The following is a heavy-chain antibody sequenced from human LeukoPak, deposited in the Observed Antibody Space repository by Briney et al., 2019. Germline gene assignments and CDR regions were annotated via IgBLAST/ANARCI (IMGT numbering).Heavy chain of an antibody. Sequence: SEPLPLTCTVSGGSISSYYWRWIRQPPGKALEGIGYIYYSGSTNYNPSLKSRVTISVDTSKNQFSLKLSSVTAADTAVYYCARDGGRCTNGVCQYYFDYWGQGTLVTVSS. J-gene: IGHJ4*02. V-gene: IGHV4-59*13. CDR2: IYYSGST. CDR1: GGSISSYY. CDR3: ARDGGRCTNGVCQYYFDY. D-gene: IGHD2-8*01.